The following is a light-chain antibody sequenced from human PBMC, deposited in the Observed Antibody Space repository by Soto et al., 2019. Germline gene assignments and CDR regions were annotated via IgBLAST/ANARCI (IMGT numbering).Light chain of an antibody. CDR3: QQYYGCSCT. CDR2: DVF. J-gene: IGKJ4*01. V-gene: IGKV1-5*01. CDR1: QSITYW. Sequence: DIQMTQSPSSLSASVGERVTLTCRASQSITYWLAWYQQKTGRVPKRLIYDVFNLQSGVPSRFIGGGSGTEFTLTTSSLQPDDAVADYCQQYYGCSCTFGQGTKVEIK.